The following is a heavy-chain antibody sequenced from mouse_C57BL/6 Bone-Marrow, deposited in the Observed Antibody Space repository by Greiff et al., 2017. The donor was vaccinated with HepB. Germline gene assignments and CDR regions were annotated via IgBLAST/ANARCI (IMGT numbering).Heavy chain of an antibody. J-gene: IGHJ1*03. CDR1: GFTFSSYG. CDR3: ARYDYYGSRGWYFDV. D-gene: IGHD1-1*01. V-gene: IGHV5-6*02. CDR2: ISSGGSYT. Sequence: DVKLVESGGDLVKPGGSLKLSCAASGFTFSSYGMSWVRQTPDKRLEWVATISSGGSYTYYPDSVKGRFTISRDNAKNTLYLQMSSLKSEDTAMYYCARYDYYGSRGWYFDVWGTGTTVTVSS.